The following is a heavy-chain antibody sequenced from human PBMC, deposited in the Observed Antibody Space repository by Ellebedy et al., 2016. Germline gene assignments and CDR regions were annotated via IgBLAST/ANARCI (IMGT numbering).Heavy chain of an antibody. D-gene: IGHD6-13*01. CDR2: IKSKTDGGTT. V-gene: IGHV3-15*01. J-gene: IGHJ6*03. Sequence: GESLKISCAASGFTFSNAWMSWVRQAPGKGLEWVGRIKSKTDGGTTDYAAPVKGRFTISRDDSKNTLYLQMNSLKTEDTAVYYCTTVSAYSSSWYYYYYYMDVWGKGTTVTVSS. CDR1: GFTFSNAW. CDR3: TTVSAYSSSWYYYYYYMDV.